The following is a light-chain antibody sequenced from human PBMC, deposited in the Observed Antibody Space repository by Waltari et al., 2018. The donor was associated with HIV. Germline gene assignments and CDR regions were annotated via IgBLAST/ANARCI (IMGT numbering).Light chain of an antibody. CDR3: QQYNNWPPTYT. Sequence: IVMTQSPATLSVSPGERATLSCRASQSVNSNLAWYQQQPGQAPRLLIYGASTRATGIPARFSGSGSGTEFTLTISSLQSEDFAVYYCQQYNNWPPTYTFGQGTKLEI. CDR1: QSVNSN. CDR2: GAS. V-gene: IGKV3-15*01. J-gene: IGKJ2*01.